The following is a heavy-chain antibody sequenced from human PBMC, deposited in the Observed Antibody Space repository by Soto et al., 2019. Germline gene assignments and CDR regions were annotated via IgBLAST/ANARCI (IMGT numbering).Heavy chain of an antibody. CDR2: IYHSGST. CDR1: GGSISSGGYS. CDR3: ARAAPVTAYFDF. J-gene: IGHJ4*02. Sequence: QLQLQESGSGLVKPSQTLSLTCAVSGGSISSGGYSWSWIRQPPGKGLEWIGYIYHSGSTYYNPSLKSRVTISVYRSKNQLSLKLSSVTAADTAVYYCARAAPVTAYFDFWGQGTLVTVSS. V-gene: IGHV4-30-2*01. D-gene: IGHD2-21*02.